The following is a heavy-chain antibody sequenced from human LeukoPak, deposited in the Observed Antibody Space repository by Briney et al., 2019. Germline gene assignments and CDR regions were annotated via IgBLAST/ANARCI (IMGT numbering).Heavy chain of an antibody. Sequence: GGSLRLSCAASGFTFSSYSMNWVRQAPGKGLEWVSSIGSSSNSLYYTDSVKGRFTISRDNAKNSLYLQMTSLRAEDTAVYYCARELPTEAFDYWGQGTLVTVSS. CDR2: IGSSSNSL. V-gene: IGHV3-21*01. CDR1: GFTFSSYS. CDR3: ARELPTEAFDY. D-gene: IGHD1-26*01. J-gene: IGHJ4*02.